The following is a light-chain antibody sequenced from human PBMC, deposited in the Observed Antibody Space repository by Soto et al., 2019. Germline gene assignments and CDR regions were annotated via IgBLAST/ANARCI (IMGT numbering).Light chain of an antibody. CDR3: QQHDILPIT. Sequence: ESVLPHGRRTLYLSTGDRASLSCRASQNLSRYFLAWYQHKPGQAPRLLISGASRRATGIPDRFSGAGSGTDFTLTISRLEPEDFALYYCQQHDILPITFGQGTRLEIK. CDR1: QNLSRYF. CDR2: GAS. J-gene: IGKJ5*01. V-gene: IGKV3-20*01.